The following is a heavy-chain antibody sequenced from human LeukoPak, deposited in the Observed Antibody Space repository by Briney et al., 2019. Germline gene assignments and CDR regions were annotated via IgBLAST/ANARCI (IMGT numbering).Heavy chain of an antibody. CDR2: MKQDGTEK. V-gene: IGHV3-7*01. CDR1: GFTFSSYW. CDR3: AREEPSPIAVAAPLGY. Sequence: GGSLRLSCAASGFTFSSYWMSWVRQAPGKGLEWVANMKQDGTEKYYVDSVKGRFTISRDNAKNSLYLQMNSLRAEDTAVYYCAREEPSPIAVAAPLGYWGQGTLVTVSS. D-gene: IGHD6-19*01. J-gene: IGHJ4*02.